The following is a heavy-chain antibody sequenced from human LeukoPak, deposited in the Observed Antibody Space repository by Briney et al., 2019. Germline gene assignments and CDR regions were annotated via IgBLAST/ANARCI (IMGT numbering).Heavy chain of an antibody. CDR1: GYTFTIYG. CDR2: ISAYNGNT. J-gene: IGHJ5*02. D-gene: IGHD3-3*01. Sequence: GASVKVSCKASGYTFTIYGISWVRQAPGQGLEGMGWISAYNGNTNYAQKLQGRGTMTTDTSTSTAYMELRSLRSDDTAVYCCARYHDYVFWSGNWFDPWGQGTLVTVSS. CDR3: ARYHDYVFWSGNWFDP. V-gene: IGHV1-18*01.